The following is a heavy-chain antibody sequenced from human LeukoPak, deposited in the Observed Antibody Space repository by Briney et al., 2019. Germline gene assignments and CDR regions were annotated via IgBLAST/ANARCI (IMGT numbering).Heavy chain of an antibody. Sequence: GGSLRLSCAASGFTFSSYWMHWVRQAPGKGLVWVSRINSDGSSTSYADSVKGRFTISRDNAKNTLYLQTNSLRAEDTAVYYCARVSLYYYDSSGYAYWGQGTLVTVSS. CDR1: GFTFSSYW. J-gene: IGHJ4*02. D-gene: IGHD3-22*01. V-gene: IGHV3-74*01. CDR3: ARVSLYYYDSSGYAY. CDR2: INSDGSST.